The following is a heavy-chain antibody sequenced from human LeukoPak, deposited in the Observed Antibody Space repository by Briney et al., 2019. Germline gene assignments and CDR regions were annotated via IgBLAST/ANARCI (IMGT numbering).Heavy chain of an antibody. Sequence: SLTCTXSGGSXXSGGYYWSWVRQHPGKGLEWIGYIYYSGSTYYNPSLKSRVTISVDTSKNQFSLKLSSVTAADTAVYYCARRDSSGYPDYWGQGTLVTVSS. CDR3: ARRDSSGYPDY. J-gene: IGHJ4*02. V-gene: IGHV4-31*03. CDR1: GGSXXSGGYY. CDR2: IYYSGST. D-gene: IGHD3-22*01.